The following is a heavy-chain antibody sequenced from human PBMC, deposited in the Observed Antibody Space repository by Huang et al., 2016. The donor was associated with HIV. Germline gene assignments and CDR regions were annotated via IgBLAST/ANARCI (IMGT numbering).Heavy chain of an antibody. CDR3: ARQGVGDFVVEPTGLGAFDI. J-gene: IGHJ3*02. CDR2: FYPGDAET. CDR1: GYTFNGYW. D-gene: IGHD2-2*01. V-gene: IGHV5-51*01. Sequence: EVQLVQSGAVVKKPGESLKISCKGSGYTFNGYWIGWVREMPGKGLEWVGIFYPGDAETTYSPSFQGQVTISAGKSISTAYLQWSGLKASDIAMYYCARQGVGDFVVEPTGLGAFDIWGQGTMVTVSS.